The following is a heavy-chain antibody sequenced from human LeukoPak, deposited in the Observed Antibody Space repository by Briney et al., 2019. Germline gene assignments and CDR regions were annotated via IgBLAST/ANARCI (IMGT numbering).Heavy chain of an antibody. CDR1: GYTFTSYG. CDR2: ISAYNGNT. Sequence: ASEKVSCKASGYTFTSYGISWVRQAPGQGLEWMGWISAYNGNTNYAQKLQGRVTMTTDTSTSTAYMELRSLRSDDTAVYYCARNYYDSSGYNLFDYWGQGTLVTVSS. D-gene: IGHD3-22*01. J-gene: IGHJ4*02. V-gene: IGHV1-18*01. CDR3: ARNYYDSSGYNLFDY.